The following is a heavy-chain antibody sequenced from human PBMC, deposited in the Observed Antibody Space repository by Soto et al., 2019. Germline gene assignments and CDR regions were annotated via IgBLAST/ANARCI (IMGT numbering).Heavy chain of an antibody. CDR3: ARGRYGDY. CDR1: GYDFTTYG. J-gene: IGHJ4*02. CDR2: ISAHNGNT. Sequence: QVHLVQSGAEVMKSGASVKVSCKGSGYDFTTYGITWVRQAPGQGLEWMAWISAHNGNTDYAQKLQGRVTVTRDTSTSKAYMELRSLRSDDTSVYYCARGRYGDYWGQGALVTVSS. V-gene: IGHV1-18*01. D-gene: IGHD1-1*01.